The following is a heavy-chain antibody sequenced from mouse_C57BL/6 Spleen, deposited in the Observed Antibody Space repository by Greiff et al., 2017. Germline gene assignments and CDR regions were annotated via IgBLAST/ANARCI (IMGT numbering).Heavy chain of an antibody. CDR1: GFTFNTYA. V-gene: IGHV10-3*01. CDR2: IRSKSSNYAT. CDR3: VRAPLYYGSSPDWYFDV. Sequence: EVQLVESGGGLVQPKGSLKLSCAASGFTFNTYAMHWVRQAPGKGLEWVARIRSKSSNYATYYADSVKDRFTISRDDSQSMLYLQMNNLKTEDTAMYYCVRAPLYYGSSPDWYFDVWGTGTTVTVSS. J-gene: IGHJ1*03. D-gene: IGHD1-1*01.